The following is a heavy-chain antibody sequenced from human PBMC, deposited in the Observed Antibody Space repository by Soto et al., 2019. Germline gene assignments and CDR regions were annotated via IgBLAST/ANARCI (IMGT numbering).Heavy chain of an antibody. D-gene: IGHD2-15*01. CDR3: ARDLAPLKYCSGGSCSYYYYYGMEV. CDR2: ISYDGSNK. J-gene: IGHJ6*02. V-gene: IGHV3-30-3*01. Sequence: GGSLRLSCAASGFTFSSYAMHWVRQAPGKGLEWVAVISYDGSNKYYADSVKGRFTISRDNSKNTLYLQMNSLRAEDTAVYYCARDLAPLKYCSGGSCSYYYYYGMEVWGQGTTVTVSS. CDR1: GFTFSSYA.